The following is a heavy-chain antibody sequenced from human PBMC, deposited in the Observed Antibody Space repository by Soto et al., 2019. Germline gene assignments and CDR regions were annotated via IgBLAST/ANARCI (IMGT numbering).Heavy chain of an antibody. V-gene: IGHV3-21*01. CDR3: ARGAAANDAFDI. CDR1: GFTFSSYS. J-gene: IGHJ3*02. D-gene: IGHD6-13*01. CDR2: ISSSSSYI. Sequence: PGGSLRLSCAASGFTFSSYSMNWVRQAPGKGLEWVSSISSSSSYIYYADSVKGRFTISRDSAKNSLYLQMNSLRAEDTAVYYCARGAAANDAFDIWGQGTMVTVSS.